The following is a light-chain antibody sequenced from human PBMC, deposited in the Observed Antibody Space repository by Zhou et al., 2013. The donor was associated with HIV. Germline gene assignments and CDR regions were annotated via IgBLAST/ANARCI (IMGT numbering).Light chain of an antibody. V-gene: IGKV2-30*02. Sequence: DVVMTQSPLSLPVTLGQPASISCRSSQSLVHSDGNTYLGWFQQRPGQSPRRLIYHVSNRDSGVPDRFSGSGSGTDFTLKISRVEAEDVAVYYCMQATDWPQRTFGQGTKVEIK. CDR2: HVS. J-gene: IGKJ1*01. CDR1: QSLVHSDGNTY. CDR3: MQATDWPQRT.